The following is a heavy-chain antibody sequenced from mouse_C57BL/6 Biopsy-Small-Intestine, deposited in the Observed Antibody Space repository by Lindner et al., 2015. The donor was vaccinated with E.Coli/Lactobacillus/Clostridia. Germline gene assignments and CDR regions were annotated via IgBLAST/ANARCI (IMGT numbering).Heavy chain of an antibody. CDR3: ARDQYDSSGLNAFDI. CDR1: GYTFSNYF. J-gene: IGHJ3*01. D-gene: IGHD1-1*01. V-gene: IGHV1-53*01. Sequence: SVKVSCKASGYTFSNYFMHWVRQAPGQGLEWMGLINPSHGTTTYAQTFRGRVSMTGDTSTSTVYLELSSLRSGDTAMYYCARDQYDSSGLNAFDIWGQGTMVTVSS. CDR2: INPSHGTT.